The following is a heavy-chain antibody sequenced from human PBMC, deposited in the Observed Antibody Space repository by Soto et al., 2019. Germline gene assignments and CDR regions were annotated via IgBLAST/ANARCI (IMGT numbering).Heavy chain of an antibody. D-gene: IGHD6-19*01. Sequence: XXTLPLIYAVYGGSFSGYYWSWILQPPGKGLEWIGEINHRGSTNYNPSLKSRVTISVDTSKNQFSLKLSSVTFADTAVYYCARGSSSGSDYWGQGTLVTVSS. CDR3: ARGSSSGSDY. CDR1: GGSFSGYY. V-gene: IGHV4-34*01. CDR2: INHRGST. J-gene: IGHJ4*02.